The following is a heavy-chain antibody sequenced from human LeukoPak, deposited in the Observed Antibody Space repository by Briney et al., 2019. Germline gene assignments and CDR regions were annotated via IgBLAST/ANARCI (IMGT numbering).Heavy chain of an antibody. V-gene: IGHV4-59*11. CDR1: GGSISNHY. J-gene: IGHJ4*02. CDR3: ASLYSSLQDY. Sequence: SETLSLTCTVSGGSISNHYWSWIRQSPGKGLEWIGYIYYSGSTYYNPSLKSRVIISVDTSKNQFSLKLSSVTAADTAIYYCASLYSSLQDYWGQGTLVTVSS. CDR2: IYYSGST. D-gene: IGHD6-6*01.